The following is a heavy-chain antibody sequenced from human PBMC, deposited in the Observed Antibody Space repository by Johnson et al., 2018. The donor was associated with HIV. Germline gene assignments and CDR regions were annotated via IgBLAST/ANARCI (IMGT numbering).Heavy chain of an antibody. CDR1: GLTVSSNY. Sequence: VQLVESGGGLVQPGGSLRLSCAASGLTVSSNYMSWVRQAPGKGLEWVSVIFSGGSTYYADPVKGRFTISRDNSKNTLYLQMNNLRAEDTAVYFCATVWRNEGRHAFDIWGQGTMVTVSS. D-gene: IGHD1-1*01. V-gene: IGHV3-66*01. J-gene: IGHJ3*02. CDR3: ATVWRNEGRHAFDI. CDR2: IFSGGST.